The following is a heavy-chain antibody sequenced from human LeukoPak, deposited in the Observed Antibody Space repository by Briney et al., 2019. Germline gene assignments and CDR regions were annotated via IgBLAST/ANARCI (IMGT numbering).Heavy chain of an antibody. CDR3: ARDSLSGLGSATSDY. J-gene: IGHJ4*02. V-gene: IGHV3-30-3*01. D-gene: IGHD2-15*01. Sequence: GGSLRLSCAASGFTFSSYAMHWVRQAPGKGLEWVAVISYDGSNKYCADSVKGRSTISRDNSKNTLYLQMNSLRAEDTAVYYCARDSLSGLGSATSDYWGQGTLVTVSS. CDR2: ISYDGSNK. CDR1: GFTFSSYA.